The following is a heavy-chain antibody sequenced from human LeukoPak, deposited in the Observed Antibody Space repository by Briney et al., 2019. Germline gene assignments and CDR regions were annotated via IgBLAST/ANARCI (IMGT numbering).Heavy chain of an antibody. Sequence: PGGSLSLSCAASGFTLSTYWMHWVRQPPGKGLVWVSRINGDGTQTNYADSVKGRFTVSRDNAKNTLYLQMNSLRADDTAVYFCVRDLRDHDYWGQGALVTVSS. CDR2: INGDGTQT. CDR1: GFTLSTYW. V-gene: IGHV3-74*01. CDR3: VRDLRDHDY. J-gene: IGHJ4*02.